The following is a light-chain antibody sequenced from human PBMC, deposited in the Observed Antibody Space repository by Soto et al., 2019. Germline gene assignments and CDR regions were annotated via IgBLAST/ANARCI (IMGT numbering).Light chain of an antibody. V-gene: IGKV1-9*01. Sequence: DIQLTQSPSFLSASVGDRVTITCRASQGVSSYLAWYQQKPGKAPKLLIYAASTLQSGVPSRFSGSGSGTEFTLTINSLQPEDFATYYCQQVISYPLTFGGGTKVEIK. J-gene: IGKJ4*01. CDR2: AAS. CDR1: QGVSSY. CDR3: QQVISYPLT.